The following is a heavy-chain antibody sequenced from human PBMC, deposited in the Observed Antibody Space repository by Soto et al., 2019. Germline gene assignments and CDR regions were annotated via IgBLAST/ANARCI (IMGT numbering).Heavy chain of an antibody. CDR2: IYYSGST. D-gene: IGHD3-16*01. Sequence: PSETLSLTCTVSGGSISSSSYYWGWIRQPPGKGLEWIGSIYYSGSTYYNPSLKSRVTISVDTSKNQFSLKLSSVTAADTAVYYCARLPRVGKCLDPWGQGTLVTVSS. J-gene: IGHJ5*02. CDR1: GGSISSSSYY. V-gene: IGHV4-39*01. CDR3: ARLPRVGKCLDP.